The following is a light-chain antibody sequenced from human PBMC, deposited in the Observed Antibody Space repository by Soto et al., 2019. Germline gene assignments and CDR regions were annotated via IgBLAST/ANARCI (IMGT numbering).Light chain of an antibody. CDR3: QQDTSYPWP. CDR2: GSS. Sequence: DIQLLQSTSSVSASVGDRVTITCRASQGVSDWVAWYQQKPAHAPKLLIYGSSSLLSGVPSRFSGTRSGTDFTLTISSLQPEDFAPYHCQQDTSYPWPFGQGTKV. CDR1: QGVSDW. J-gene: IGKJ1*01. V-gene: IGKV1-12*01.